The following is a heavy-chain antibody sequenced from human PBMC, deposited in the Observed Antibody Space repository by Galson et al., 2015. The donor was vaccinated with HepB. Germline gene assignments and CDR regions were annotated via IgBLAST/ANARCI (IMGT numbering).Heavy chain of an antibody. Sequence: SLRLSCAASGFTFSSYWMSWVRQAPGKGLEWVANIKQDGSEKYYVDSVKGRFTISRDNAKNSLYLQMNSLRAEDTAVYYCARTPDYYDSSGYGLDYWGQGTLVTVSS. V-gene: IGHV3-7*01. J-gene: IGHJ4*02. D-gene: IGHD3-22*01. CDR3: ARTPDYYDSSGYGLDY. CDR1: GFTFSSYW. CDR2: IKQDGSEK.